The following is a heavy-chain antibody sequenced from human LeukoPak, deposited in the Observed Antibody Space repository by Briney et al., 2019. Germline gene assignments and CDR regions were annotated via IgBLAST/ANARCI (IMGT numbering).Heavy chain of an antibody. J-gene: IGHJ5*02. CDR3: ARLLHYYDSSGYLRWFDP. CDR2: IYPGGSDT. V-gene: IGHV5-51*01. CDR1: GYSFTSYW. D-gene: IGHD3-22*01. Sequence: KHGESLKISCKGSGYSFTSYWIGWVRQMPGKGLEWMGIIYPGGSDTRYSPSFQGQVTISADKSISTAYLQWSSLKASDTAMYYCARLLHYYDSSGYLRWFDPWGQGTLVTVSS.